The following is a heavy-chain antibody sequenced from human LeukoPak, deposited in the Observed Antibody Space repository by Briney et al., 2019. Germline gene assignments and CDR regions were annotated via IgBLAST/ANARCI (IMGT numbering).Heavy chain of an antibody. Sequence: VSVKVSCKASGYTFTSYYLHWVRQAPGQGLEWMGIINPSGGSTSYAQKFQDRVTMTRDTSTSTVYMELSSLRSEDTAVYYCARATLVAQTEYFQHWGQGTLVTVSS. CDR3: ARATLVAQTEYFQH. V-gene: IGHV1-46*01. CDR2: INPSGGST. D-gene: IGHD6-6*01. J-gene: IGHJ1*01. CDR1: GYTFTSYY.